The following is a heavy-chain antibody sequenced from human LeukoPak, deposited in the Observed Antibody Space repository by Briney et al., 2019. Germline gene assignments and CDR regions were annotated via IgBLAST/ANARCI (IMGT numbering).Heavy chain of an antibody. Sequence: PGGSLRLSCAASGFTFSSYAMSWVRQAPGKGLEWVSAISGSGGSTYYADSVKGRFTISRDNSKNTLYLQMNSLRAEDTAVYYCAKDAGVYYDFWSGYYYWGQGTLVTVSS. D-gene: IGHD3-3*01. J-gene: IGHJ4*02. CDR3: AKDAGVYYDFWSGYYY. V-gene: IGHV3-23*01. CDR2: ISGSGGST. CDR1: GFTFSSYA.